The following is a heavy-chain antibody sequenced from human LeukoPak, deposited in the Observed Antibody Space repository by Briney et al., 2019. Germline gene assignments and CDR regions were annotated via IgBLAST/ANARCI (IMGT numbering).Heavy chain of an antibody. CDR1: GYTFTSYY. Sequence: GASVKVSCKASGYTFTSYYMHWVRQAPGQGLEWMGIINPSGGSTSYAQKFQGRVTMTRDTSTSTVYMELSSLRSEDTAVYYCARESGVEVVAAIDNAFDIWGQGTMVTVSS. CDR2: INPSGGST. D-gene: IGHD2-15*01. V-gene: IGHV1-46*03. J-gene: IGHJ3*02. CDR3: ARESGVEVVAAIDNAFDI.